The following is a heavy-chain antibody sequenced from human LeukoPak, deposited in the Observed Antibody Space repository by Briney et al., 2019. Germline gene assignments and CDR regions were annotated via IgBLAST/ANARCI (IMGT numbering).Heavy chain of an antibody. CDR2: IYPGESIYASENT. CDR1: GVSISAYY. J-gene: IGHJ4*02. Sequence: PSETLSLTCSVSGVSISAYYWSWIRQPAGKGLEWIGRIYPGESIYASENTNYNPSLKSRVAISVDTSKNQFSLKLSSVTAADTAVYYCARGVYTAAAQYGYWGQGTLVTVSS. V-gene: IGHV4-4*07. D-gene: IGHD6-13*01. CDR3: ARGVYTAAAQYGY.